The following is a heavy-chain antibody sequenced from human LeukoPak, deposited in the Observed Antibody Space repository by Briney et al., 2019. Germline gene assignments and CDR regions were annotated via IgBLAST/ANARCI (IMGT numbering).Heavy chain of an antibody. CDR3: ARDIGGRYSWYYFDY. D-gene: IGHD2-8*01. V-gene: IGHV4-59*01. CDR2: IYYSGST. Sequence: SSETLSLTCTVSGGSISSYYWSWIRQPPGKGLEWIGYIYYSGSTNYNPSLKSRVTISVDTSKNHFSLKMSSVTAADTAVYYCARDIGGRYSWYYFDYWGRGTLVTVSS. CDR1: GGSISSYY. J-gene: IGHJ4*02.